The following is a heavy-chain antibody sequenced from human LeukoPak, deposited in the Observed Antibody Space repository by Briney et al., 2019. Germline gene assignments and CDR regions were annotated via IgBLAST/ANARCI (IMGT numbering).Heavy chain of an antibody. CDR3: AKEGSCDAFDI. CDR2: ISSSGSTI. V-gene: IGHV3-48*03. Sequence: GGSLRLSCAASGFTFSSYEMNWVRQAPGKGLEWVSYISSSGSTINYADSVMGRFTVSRDNAENSLYLQMSSLRADDTAVYYCAKEGSCDAFDIWGQGTMVTVSS. J-gene: IGHJ3*02. CDR1: GFTFSSYE. D-gene: IGHD1-26*01.